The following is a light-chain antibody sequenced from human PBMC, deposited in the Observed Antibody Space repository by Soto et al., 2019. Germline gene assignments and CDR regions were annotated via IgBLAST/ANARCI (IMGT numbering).Light chain of an antibody. V-gene: IGLV2-14*01. J-gene: IGLJ1*01. Sequence: QSVLTQPASVSGSPGQSITISCTGTSSDVGGYNYVTWYQQHPGKAPKLMIYDVSNRPSGVSNRFSGSKSGNTASLTISGLQAEDEADYYFSSYTSSSTLGYVFGTGTKVT. CDR1: SSDVGGYNY. CDR2: DVS. CDR3: SSYTSSSTLGYV.